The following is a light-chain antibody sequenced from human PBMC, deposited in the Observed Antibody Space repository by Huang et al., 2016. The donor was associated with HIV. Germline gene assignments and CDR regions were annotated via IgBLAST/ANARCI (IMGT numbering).Light chain of an antibody. J-gene: IGKJ1*01. V-gene: IGKV1-39*01. CDR1: HTINNF. CDR2: TAS. CDR3: QQSYTTPRT. Sequence: IQMTQSPSSLPASVVDSVTIPCRAEHTINNFLIWYQQKPGKAPKLLIFTASTSQGGVPSRFSGSGSGTDFTLTISSLQPDDSATYFCQQSYTTPRTFGQGTRVEIK.